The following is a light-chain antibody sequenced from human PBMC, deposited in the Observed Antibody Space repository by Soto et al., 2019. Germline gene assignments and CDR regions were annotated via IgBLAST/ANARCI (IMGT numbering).Light chain of an antibody. V-gene: IGKV3-20*01. J-gene: IGKJ1*01. CDR1: QSVCSSY. Sequence: EVVLTHSRGTLSLSPGERATLSCRASQSVCSSYLAWYQQKPGQAPRVLIYGTSSRATGIPDRFSGSGSGRYLTLTISRLEPEDFAVYYCQQYTTSSWTVGQSTQVDIK. CDR2: GTS. CDR3: QQYTTSSWT.